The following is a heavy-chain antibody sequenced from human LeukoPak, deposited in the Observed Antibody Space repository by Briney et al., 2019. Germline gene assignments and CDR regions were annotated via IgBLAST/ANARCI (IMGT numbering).Heavy chain of an antibody. CDR1: GFTFSSYA. D-gene: IGHD3-9*01. J-gene: IGHJ6*02. CDR2: ISYYGSNK. Sequence: GGSLTLSCAVSGFTFSSYAMHWVRQAPGKGLEWVAVISYYGSNKYYADSVKGRFTISRDNSKNTMYLQMNSLRAEDTAVYYCARDSEILTVYYYYGMDVWGQGTTVTVSS. CDR3: ARDSEILTVYYYYGMDV. V-gene: IGHV3-30*04.